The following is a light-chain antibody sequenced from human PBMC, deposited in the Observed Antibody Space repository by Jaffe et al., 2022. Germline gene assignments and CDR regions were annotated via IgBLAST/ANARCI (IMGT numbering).Light chain of an antibody. CDR1: QSISNW. Sequence: DIQMTQSPSTLSAFVGDRVTITCRASQSISNWLAWYQQKPGKAPKLLICKASTLQSGVSSRFSGSGSGTEFTLTISSLQPDDFGTYYCQQYNTYWTFGQGTKVEIK. CDR3: QQYNTYWT. J-gene: IGKJ1*01. CDR2: KAS. V-gene: IGKV1-5*03.